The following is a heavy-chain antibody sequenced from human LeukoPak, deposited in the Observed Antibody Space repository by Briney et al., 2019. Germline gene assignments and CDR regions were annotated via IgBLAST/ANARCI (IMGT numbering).Heavy chain of an antibody. CDR2: ISGSGGST. D-gene: IGHD1-7*01. J-gene: IGHJ6*03. CDR1: GFTFSSYA. CDR3: AKRRGLELTYYYHMDV. V-gene: IGHV3-23*01. Sequence: PGGSLRLSCAASGFTFSSYAMSWVRQAPGKGLEWVSAISGSGGSTYYADSVKGRFTISRDNSKNMLYLQMNSLRADDTAVYYCAKRRGLELTYYYHMDVWGKGTTVTVSS.